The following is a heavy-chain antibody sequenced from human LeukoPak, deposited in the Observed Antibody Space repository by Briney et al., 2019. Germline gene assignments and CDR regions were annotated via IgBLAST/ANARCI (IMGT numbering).Heavy chain of an antibody. Sequence: SETLSLTCTVSGGSIRSYYWSWIRQPPGKGLEWIGYIYYSGSTNYNPSLKSRVTISVDTSKNQFSLKLSSVTAADTAVYYCARGGGVAGTPYNPYDYWGQGTLVTVSS. CDR1: GGSIRSYY. CDR2: IYYSGST. CDR3: ARGGGVAGTPYNPYDY. D-gene: IGHD6-19*01. V-gene: IGHV4-59*01. J-gene: IGHJ4*02.